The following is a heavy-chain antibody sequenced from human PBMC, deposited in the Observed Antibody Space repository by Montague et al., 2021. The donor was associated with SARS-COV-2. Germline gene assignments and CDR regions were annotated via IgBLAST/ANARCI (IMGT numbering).Heavy chain of an antibody. D-gene: IGHD3-10*01. CDR3: ARAAQKQYVLLWFGELLHDAFDI. Sequence: SLRLSCAASGFTFSSYAMHWVRQAPGKGLEWVAVISYDGSNKYYADSMKGRFTISRDNSENTLYLQMNSLRAEDTAVYYCARAAQKQYVLLWFGELLHDAFDIWGQGTMVTVSS. CDR2: ISYDGSNK. J-gene: IGHJ3*02. CDR1: GFTFSSYA. V-gene: IGHV3-30-3*01.